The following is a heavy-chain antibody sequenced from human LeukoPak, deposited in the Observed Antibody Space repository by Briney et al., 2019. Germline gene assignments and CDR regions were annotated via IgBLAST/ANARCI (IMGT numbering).Heavy chain of an antibody. J-gene: IGHJ1*01. CDR3: ATSLLGQQWLQD. CDR2: IGIAGDT. Sequence: PGGSLRLSGAASGFTFSNYGMHWVRQATGKGLDWVSVIGIAGDTYYPGSVRGRSAVSRENAKNSLHLQMNSLRAEDTAVYYCATSLLGQQWLQDWGQGTLVTVSS. CDR1: GFTFSNYG. V-gene: IGHV3-13*01. D-gene: IGHD6-19*01.